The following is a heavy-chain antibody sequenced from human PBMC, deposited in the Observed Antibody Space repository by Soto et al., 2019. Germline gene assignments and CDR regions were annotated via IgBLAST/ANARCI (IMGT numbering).Heavy chain of an antibody. D-gene: IGHD6-19*01. CDR2: INSDGSST. CDR3: AAVTGTGGYGAFDY. CDR1: GFTSRNSW. Sequence: EVQLVESGGGLVQPGGSLRLSCAASGFTSRNSWMHWVRQAPGEGLVWVSRINSDGSSTHYADSVKGRFTISRDNAKNTLFLQMNSLRAEDTAVYYCAAVTGTGGYGAFDYWGQGTLVTVSS. V-gene: IGHV3-74*01. J-gene: IGHJ4*02.